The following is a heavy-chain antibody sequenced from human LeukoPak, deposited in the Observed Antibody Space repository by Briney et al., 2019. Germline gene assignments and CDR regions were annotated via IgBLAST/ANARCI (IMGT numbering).Heavy chain of an antibody. CDR3: AKSLRQLLVNYFDY. V-gene: IGHV3-23*01. D-gene: IGHD2-2*01. CDR2: ISGSGGST. CDR1: GFTFSSYA. J-gene: IGHJ4*02. Sequence: GGSLRLSCVASGFTFSSYAMSWVRQAPGKGLEWVSAISGSGGSTYYADSVKGRFTISRDNSKNTLYLQMNSLRAEDTAVYYCAKSLRQLLVNYFDYWGQGTLVTVSS.